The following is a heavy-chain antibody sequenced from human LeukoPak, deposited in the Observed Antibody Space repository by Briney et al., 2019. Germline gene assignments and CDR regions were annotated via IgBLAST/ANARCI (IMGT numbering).Heavy chain of an antibody. Sequence: GGSLRLSCAASGFTFSSYAMSWVRQAPGKGLEWVSAVSGSGGSTYYADSVKGRFTISRDNSKNTLYLQMNSLRAEDTAVYYCAKVPWSGIRGDYYFVYWGQGTLVTVSS. CDR2: VSGSGGST. J-gene: IGHJ4*02. D-gene: IGHD3-10*01. V-gene: IGHV3-23*01. CDR3: AKVPWSGIRGDYYFVY. CDR1: GFTFSSYA.